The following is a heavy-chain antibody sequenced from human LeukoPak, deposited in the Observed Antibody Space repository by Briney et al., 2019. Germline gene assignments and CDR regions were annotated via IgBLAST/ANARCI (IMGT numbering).Heavy chain of an antibody. J-gene: IGHJ5*02. CDR2: IRSKAYGGTT. Sequence: PGGSLRLSCTASGLIFGDYGMTWVRQAPGKGLEWLGFIRSKAYGGTTEYAASVKGRFTISRDDSKSIAYVQMSSLRTEDTAVYYCTVQVVPSDNWFDPWGQGTLVAVSS. CDR1: GLIFGDYG. V-gene: IGHV3-49*04. CDR3: TVQVVPSDNWFDP. D-gene: IGHD2-8*01.